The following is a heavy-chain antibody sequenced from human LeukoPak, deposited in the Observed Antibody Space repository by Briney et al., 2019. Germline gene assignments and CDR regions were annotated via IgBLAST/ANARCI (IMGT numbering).Heavy chain of an antibody. D-gene: IGHD6-13*01. V-gene: IGHV1-46*01. J-gene: IGHJ4*02. CDR1: GYTFTSYY. CDR3: ARGLAAAGRTIPLDY. Sequence: ASVKVSCKASGYTFTSYYMHWVRQAPGQGLEWMGIINPSGGSTSYAQKFQGRVTMTRDTSTSTVYMELSSLRSEDTVVYYCARGLAAAGRTIPLDYWGQGTLVTVSS. CDR2: INPSGGST.